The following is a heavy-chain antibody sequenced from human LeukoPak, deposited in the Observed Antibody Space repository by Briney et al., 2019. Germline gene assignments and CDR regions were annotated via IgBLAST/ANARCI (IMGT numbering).Heavy chain of an antibody. CDR3: ARDPFSAGREAYSFLGIYNMDV. J-gene: IGHJ6*02. D-gene: IGHD3-3*02. Sequence: GGSLRLSCAASGFTFSSYSMNWVRQAPGKGLEWLSSISSGSSYIYYADSVKGRFTISRDNANNSLYLQLHSLRAEDTAVYYCARDPFSAGREAYSFLGIYNMDVWGQGTTVTVSS. CDR2: ISSGSSYI. CDR1: GFTFSSYS. V-gene: IGHV3-21*01.